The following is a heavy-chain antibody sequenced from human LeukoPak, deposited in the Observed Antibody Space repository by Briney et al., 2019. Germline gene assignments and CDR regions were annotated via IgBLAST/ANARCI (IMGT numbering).Heavy chain of an antibody. CDR1: SPSLSSYY. Sequence: SQPLSLTCTLFSPSLSSYYWSWIRHPARNGPGWIGRIHTIGSPNYNPSLKSRVIMSVGTSKDQFSLKLSSVRAADTAVYHCARDQGYRSGGSCYSIRHFDYWGKGTLVSVFS. D-gene: IGHD2-15*01. CDR2: IHTIGSP. V-gene: IGHV4-4*07. J-gene: IGHJ4*02. CDR3: ARDQGYRSGGSCYSIRHFDY.